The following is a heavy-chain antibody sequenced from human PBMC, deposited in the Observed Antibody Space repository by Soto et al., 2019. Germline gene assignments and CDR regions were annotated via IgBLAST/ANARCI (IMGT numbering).Heavy chain of an antibody. CDR3: ARARTVVLVTANTLKY. CDR1: GYTFTNYP. CDR2: INTAYGNT. D-gene: IGHD2-21*02. Sequence: QVQLVQSGAEVKKPGASIKVSCKASGYTFTNYPIHWVRQAPGQGLEWMGWINTAYGNTKYSQRFQGRVTFTRDTSANTAYMELRSLPSEYTAVYFWARARTVVLVTANTLKYWCQGTRVTFSS. J-gene: IGHJ4*02. V-gene: IGHV1-3*04.